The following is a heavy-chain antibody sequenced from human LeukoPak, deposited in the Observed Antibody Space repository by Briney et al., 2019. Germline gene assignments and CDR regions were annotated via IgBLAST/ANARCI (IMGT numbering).Heavy chain of an antibody. V-gene: IGHV1-2*02. CDR3: ATSARLLWFGELLWGNWFDP. J-gene: IGHJ5*02. CDR2: INPNSGGT. D-gene: IGHD3-10*01. Sequence: ASVKVSCKASGYTFTGYYMHWVRQAPGQGLEWMGWINPNSGGTNYAQKFQGRVTMTRDTSISTAYMELSSLRSEDTAVYYCATSARLLWFGELLWGNWFDPWGQGTLVTVSS. CDR1: GYTFTGYY.